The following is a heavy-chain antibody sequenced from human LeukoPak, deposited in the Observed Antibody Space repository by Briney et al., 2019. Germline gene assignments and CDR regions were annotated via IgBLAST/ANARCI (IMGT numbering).Heavy chain of an antibody. J-gene: IGHJ2*01. Sequence: SETLSLTCTVSGGSISSYYWSWIRQPPGKGLEWIGYIYYSGSTYYNPSLKSRVTISVDTSKNQFSLKLSSVTAADTAVYYCARAPKSDTIFGVAEPWYFDLWGRGTLVTVSS. D-gene: IGHD3-3*01. V-gene: IGHV4-59*08. CDR1: GGSISSYY. CDR3: ARAPKSDTIFGVAEPWYFDL. CDR2: IYYSGST.